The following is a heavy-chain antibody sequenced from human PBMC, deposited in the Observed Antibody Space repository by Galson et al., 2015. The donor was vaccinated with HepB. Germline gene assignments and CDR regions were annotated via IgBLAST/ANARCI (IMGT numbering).Heavy chain of an antibody. CDR3: ARGGYSYGHNTYYYYGMDV. J-gene: IGHJ6*02. V-gene: IGHV3-13*01. Sequence: SLRLSCAASGFTFSSYDMHWVRHATGKGLEWVSAIGTAGDTYYPGSVKGRFTISRENAKNSLYLQMNSLRAGDTAVYYCARGGYSYGHNTYYYYGMDVWGQGTTVTVSS. CDR2: IGTAGDT. CDR1: GFTFSSYD. D-gene: IGHD5-18*01.